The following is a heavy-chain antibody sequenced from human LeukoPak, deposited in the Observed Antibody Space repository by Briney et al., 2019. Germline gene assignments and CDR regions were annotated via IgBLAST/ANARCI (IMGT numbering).Heavy chain of an antibody. V-gene: IGHV4-4*02. D-gene: IGHD5-18*01. Sequence: SGTLSLTCGVSGGSISGTNWWSWVRQPPGQGLEWIGEISLRGLTNYNPSLRSRLTMSLDESKNQVSLNLSSVTAADTAVYYCARRDSHGFSYYFDYWGQGALVTVSS. CDR3: ARRDSHGFSYYFDY. J-gene: IGHJ4*02. CDR1: GGSISGTNW. CDR2: ISLRGLT.